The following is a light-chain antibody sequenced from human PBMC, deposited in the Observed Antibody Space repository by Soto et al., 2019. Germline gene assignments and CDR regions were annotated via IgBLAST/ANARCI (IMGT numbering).Light chain of an antibody. Sequence: EIVMTQSPATLSVSPGERATLSCRASQSVSSDLAWYQQKPGQAPRLLIFGASTRATDIPARFSGSGSGTEFTLTISRLEPEDFAVYYCQQYGSSSTFGGGTKVEIK. J-gene: IGKJ4*01. CDR3: QQYGSSST. CDR1: QSVSSD. V-gene: IGKV3-15*01. CDR2: GAS.